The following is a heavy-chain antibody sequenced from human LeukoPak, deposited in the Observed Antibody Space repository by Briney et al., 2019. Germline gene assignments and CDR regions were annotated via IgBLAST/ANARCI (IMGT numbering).Heavy chain of an antibody. CDR2: IKQDGSEK. D-gene: IGHD3-3*01. V-gene: IGHV3-7*01. CDR3: ARDQSDYDFWSGYYQYYFDY. Sequence: PGGSLRLSCAASGFTFSSYWMSWVRQAPGKGLEWVANIKQDGSEKYYVDSVKGRFTISRDNAKNSLYLQMNSLRAEDTAVYYCARDQSDYDFWSGYYQYYFDYWGQGNLVTVSS. CDR1: GFTFSSYW. J-gene: IGHJ4*02.